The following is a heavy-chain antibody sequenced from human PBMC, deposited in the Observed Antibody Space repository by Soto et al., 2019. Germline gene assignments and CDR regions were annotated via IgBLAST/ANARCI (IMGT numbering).Heavy chain of an antibody. D-gene: IGHD3-16*01. J-gene: IGHJ4*02. Sequence: SETLSLTSSVSNGSINSAGHFWSWLRQHPGKGLEWLGYIYYTGSTYYNPALQRRAVFSIDTSKTRFSLKLTSVTAADTAVYYCARGFGGVSLDYFDFWGQGTQVTSPQ. CDR1: NGSINSAGHF. CDR3: ARGFGGVSLDYFDF. V-gene: IGHV4-31*03. CDR2: IYYTGST.